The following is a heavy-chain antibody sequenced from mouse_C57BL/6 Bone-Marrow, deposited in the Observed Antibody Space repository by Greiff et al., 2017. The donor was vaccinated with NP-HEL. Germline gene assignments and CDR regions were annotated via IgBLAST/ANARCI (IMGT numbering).Heavy chain of an antibody. CDR1: GFNIKDDY. Sequence: EVKLQESGAELVRPGASVKLSCTASGFNIKDDYMHWVKQRPEQGLEWIGWIDPENGDTEYASKFQGKATITADTSSNTAYLQLSSLTSEDTAVYYCTTQEGNPDYWGQGTTLTVSS. CDR2: IDPENGDT. CDR3: TTQEGNPDY. V-gene: IGHV14-4*01. J-gene: IGHJ2*01. D-gene: IGHD2-1*01.